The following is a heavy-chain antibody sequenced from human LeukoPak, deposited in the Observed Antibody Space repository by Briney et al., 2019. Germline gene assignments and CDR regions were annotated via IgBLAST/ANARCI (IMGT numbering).Heavy chain of an antibody. Sequence: ASVKVSCKASGYTFTNYGVTWVRQAPGQGLEWMGWISAYNGNTKHAQKVQGRVTMTTDTSTSTVYMELRSLRSDDTAVYYCARVRYRLAETYIDYWGQGTLVTVSS. CDR1: GYTFTNYG. CDR3: ARVRYRLAETYIDY. J-gene: IGHJ4*02. D-gene: IGHD3-16*01. CDR2: ISAYNGNT. V-gene: IGHV1-18*01.